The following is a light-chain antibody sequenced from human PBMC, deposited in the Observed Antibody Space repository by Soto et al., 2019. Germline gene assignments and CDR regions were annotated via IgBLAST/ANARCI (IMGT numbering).Light chain of an antibody. J-gene: IGLJ2*01. CDR1: SSDVGSYNL. Sequence: QSVLTQPASVSGSPGQSITVSCTGTSSDVGSYNLVSWYQQHPGKAPKLIIYEGSKRPSGVSNRFSGSKSGNTASLTISGLQAEDEADYFCSSYACISTPVLFGGGTKLTVL. V-gene: IGLV2-23*01. CDR2: EGS. CDR3: SSYACISTPVL.